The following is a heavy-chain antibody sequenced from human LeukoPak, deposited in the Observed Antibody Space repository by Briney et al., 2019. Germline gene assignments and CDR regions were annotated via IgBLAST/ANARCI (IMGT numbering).Heavy chain of an antibody. CDR1: GGSISRYY. J-gene: IGHJ4*02. CDR2: IYYSGST. CDR3: ARASYYGSTDY. D-gene: IGHD3-10*01. Sequence: SETLSLTCTISGGSISRYYWTWIRQPPGKGLEWIGYIYYSGSTNYNPSLKSRVTISVDTSKNQFSLKLYSVTAADTALYYCARASYYGSTDYWGQGTLVTVSS. V-gene: IGHV4-59*12.